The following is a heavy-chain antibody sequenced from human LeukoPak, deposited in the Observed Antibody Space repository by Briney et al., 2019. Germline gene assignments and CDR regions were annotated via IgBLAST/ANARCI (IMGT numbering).Heavy chain of an antibody. D-gene: IGHD4-17*01. V-gene: IGHV3-74*01. Sequence: GGSLRLSCAASGFTFNNHWMHWVRQVPGKGLVWVSRISGNGSKTFYTRSVRGRFTISRDNSRNTVFLHLDSLRAEDTALYYCARFGDYGEYWGQGTLVTVSS. CDR2: ISGNGSKT. J-gene: IGHJ4*02. CDR3: ARFGDYGEY. CDR1: GFTFNNHW.